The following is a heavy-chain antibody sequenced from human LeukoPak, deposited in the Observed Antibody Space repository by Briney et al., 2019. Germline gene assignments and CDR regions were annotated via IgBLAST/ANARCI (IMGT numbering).Heavy chain of an antibody. CDR3: ARARYTGYDLNDY. J-gene: IGHJ4*02. D-gene: IGHD5-12*01. CDR1: GFTFSSYW. V-gene: IGHV3-7*01. CDR2: IKQDGSEK. Sequence: PGGSLRLSCAASGFTFSSYWMSWVRQAPGKGLEWVANIKQDGSEKYYVDSVKGRFTISRDNAKNSLYLQMNSLRAEDTAVYYCARARYTGYDLNDYWGQGTLVTVSP.